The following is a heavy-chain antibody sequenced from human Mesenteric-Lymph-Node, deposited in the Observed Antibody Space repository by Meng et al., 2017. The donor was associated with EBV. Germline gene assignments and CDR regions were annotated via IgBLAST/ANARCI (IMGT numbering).Heavy chain of an antibody. V-gene: IGHV4-39*01. CDR1: GGSMGRSDNY. CDR3: ARLYDNYVDY. J-gene: IGHJ4*02. CDR2: MYYSGTT. Sequence: HLKGVAPGLGRPSGTLSLIAPVPGGSMGRSDNYWGWIRQPPGKGLEWIGSMYYSGTTYYNPSLKSRVTISVDTSQNQFSLRLRSVTAADTAVYYCARLYDNYVDYWGRGSLVTVSS. D-gene: IGHD3-9*01.